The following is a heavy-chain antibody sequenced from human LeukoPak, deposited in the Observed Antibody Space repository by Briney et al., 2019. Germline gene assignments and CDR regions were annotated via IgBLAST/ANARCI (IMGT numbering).Heavy chain of an antibody. CDR3: ARLPSSNFDY. CDR2: IYYSGST. V-gene: IGHV4-59*08. CDR1: GGSISSYY. Sequence: SETLSLTCTVSGGSISSYYWRWIRQPPGKGLEWIGYIYYSGSTNYNPSLKSRVTISVDTSKNQFSLKLSSVTAADTAVYYCARLPSSNFDYWGQGTLVTVSS. J-gene: IGHJ4*02.